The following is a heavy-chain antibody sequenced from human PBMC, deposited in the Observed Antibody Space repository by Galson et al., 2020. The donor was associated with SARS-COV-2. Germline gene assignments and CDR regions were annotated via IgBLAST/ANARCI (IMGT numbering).Heavy chain of an antibody. V-gene: IGHV4-30-2*01. J-gene: IGHJ5*02. CDR2: IYHSGST. CDR3: ARVVEYYNDDFGFPDYFDP. Sequence: ETSETLSLTCAVSGGSISSGSYSWSWIRQPPGKGLEWIGYIYHSGSTYYNPSLKSRVTISVDRSKNQFSLRLSSVTAADTAVYYCARVVEYYNDDFGFPDYFDPWGQGTLVTVSS. D-gene: IGHD3-22*01. CDR1: GGSISSGSYS.